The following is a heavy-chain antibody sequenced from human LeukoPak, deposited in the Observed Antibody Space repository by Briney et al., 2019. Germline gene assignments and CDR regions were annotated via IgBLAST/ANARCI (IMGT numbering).Heavy chain of an antibody. V-gene: IGHV3-30*18. Sequence: GKSLRLSCAASGFTFSRYDIHWIRQAPGKGLEWVAVVWSGGSDKNYADSVKGRFTISRDNSKNTVYLQMNSLRPEDTAVYYCAKPLGPIPDDAFDIWGQGTLVTVSS. D-gene: IGHD1-26*01. CDR3: AKPLGPIPDDAFDI. J-gene: IGHJ3*02. CDR2: VWSGGSDK. CDR1: GFTFSRYD.